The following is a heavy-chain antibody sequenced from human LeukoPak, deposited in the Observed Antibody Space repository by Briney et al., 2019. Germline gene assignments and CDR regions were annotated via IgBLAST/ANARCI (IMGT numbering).Heavy chain of an antibody. CDR1: AFTFDDYA. D-gene: IGHD3-22*01. J-gene: IGHJ3*02. CDR3: AKAEYYDSSGSIFDI. Sequence: PGRSLRLPCAGSAFTFDDYAMQWVRQAPGKGLGWVSGTSTNSGSIVYEDSVKGGFTISRDNAKNSLYQQMNSLRAEDMALYYCAKAEYYDSSGSIFDIWGEGRMVTVSS. V-gene: IGHV3-9*03. CDR2: TSTNSGSI.